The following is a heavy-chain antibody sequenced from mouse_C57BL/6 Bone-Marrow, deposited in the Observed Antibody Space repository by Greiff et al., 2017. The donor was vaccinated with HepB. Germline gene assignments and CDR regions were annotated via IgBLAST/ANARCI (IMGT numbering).Heavy chain of an antibody. D-gene: IGHD1-1*01. V-gene: IGHV1-69*01. CDR1: GYTFTSYW. J-gene: IGHJ2*01. CDR3: ARNYAPYYFDY. Sequence: QVQLQQPGAELVMPGASVKLSCKASGYTFTSYWMHWVKQRPGQGLEWIGEIDPSDSYTNYNQKFKGKSTLTVDKSSSTAYMQLSSLTSEDSAVYYCARNYAPYYFDYWGQGTTLTVSS. CDR2: IDPSDSYT.